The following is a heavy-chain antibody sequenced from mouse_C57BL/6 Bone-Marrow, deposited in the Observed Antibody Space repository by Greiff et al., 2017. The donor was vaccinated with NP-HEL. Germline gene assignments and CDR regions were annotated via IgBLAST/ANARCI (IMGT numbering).Heavy chain of an antibody. D-gene: IGHD2-1*01. J-gene: IGHJ2*01. CDR3: TRSNLYGNFYY. Sequence: VQLQQSGAELVRPGASVTLSCKASGYTFTDYEMHWVKQTPVHGLEWVGAIDTETGGTAYNQKFKGKAILTADKSSSTAYMDLRSLTSEDSAVYYCTRSNLYGNFYYWGQGTTLTVSS. CDR1: GYTFTDYE. V-gene: IGHV1-15*01. CDR2: IDTETGGT.